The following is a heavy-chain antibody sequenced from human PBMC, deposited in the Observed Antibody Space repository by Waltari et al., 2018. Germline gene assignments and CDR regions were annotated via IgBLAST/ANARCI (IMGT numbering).Heavy chain of an antibody. V-gene: IGHV1-69*04. CDR3: ASTHYYDSSGYPIAKITYFDY. CDR1: GGTFSSYA. D-gene: IGHD3-22*01. J-gene: IGHJ4*02. Sequence: QVQLVQSGAEVKKPGSSVKVSCKASGGTFSSYAISWVRQAPGQGLEWMGGIIPILGIANYAQKFQGRVTITADESTSTAYMELSSLRSEDTAVYYCASTHYYDSSGYPIAKITYFDYWGQGTLVTVSS. CDR2: IIPILGIA.